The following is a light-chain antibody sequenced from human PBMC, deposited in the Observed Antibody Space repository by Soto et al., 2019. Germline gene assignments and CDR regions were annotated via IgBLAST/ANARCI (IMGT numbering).Light chain of an antibody. CDR2: EAS. CDR3: QKYNNAPRT. V-gene: IGKV1-27*01. CDR1: QDISNY. J-gene: IGKJ1*01. Sequence: QMTQSPSSLSASVGDRVTITCRASQDISNYLAWYQQKPGGAPKLLIYEASTLQSGIPSRSSGSGSGADFTLTISSLQPEDVAIYYCQKYNNAPRTFGQGTRVEMK.